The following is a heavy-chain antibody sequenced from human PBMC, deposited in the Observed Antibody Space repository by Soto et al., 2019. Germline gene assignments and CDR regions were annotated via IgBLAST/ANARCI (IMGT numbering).Heavy chain of an antibody. CDR2: IYPGDSNT. V-gene: IGHV5-51*01. D-gene: IGHD2-8*02. Sequence: LKISCKGSGYSFTSYWIGWVRQMPGKGLEWMGIIYPGDSNTRYSPSFQGQVTFSAEKSTSTAYLQWSSLKASDTAMYYCARQGEVLDFWGQGTLVTVSS. CDR1: GYSFTSYW. CDR3: ARQGEVLDF. J-gene: IGHJ4*02.